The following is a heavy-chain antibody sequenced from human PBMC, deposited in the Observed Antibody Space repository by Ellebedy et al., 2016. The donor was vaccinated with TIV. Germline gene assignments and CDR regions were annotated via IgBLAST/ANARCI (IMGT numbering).Heavy chain of an antibody. CDR2: IIPILGIA. V-gene: IGHV1-69*04. D-gene: IGHD6-19*01. CDR1: GGTFSSYA. CDR3: AREPSSGWYYDAFDI. J-gene: IGHJ3*02. Sequence: SVKVSXXASGGTFSSYAISWVRQAPGQGLEWMGRIIPILGIANYAQKFQGRVTITADKSTSTAYMELSSLRSEDTAVYYCAREPSSGWYYDAFDIWGQGTMVTVSS.